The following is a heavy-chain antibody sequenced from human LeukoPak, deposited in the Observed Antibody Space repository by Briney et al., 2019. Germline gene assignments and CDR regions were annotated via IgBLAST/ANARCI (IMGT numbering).Heavy chain of an antibody. Sequence: GGSLRLSCAASGFTFTDFLTHWVRQAPGKGLEWVAVTTVGEDIKVYADSVKGRFTISRDNSKNTLYLQMNSLRAEDTAVYYCARDWFHAIDYWGQGILVTVSS. CDR3: ARDWFHAIDY. V-gene: IGHV3-30*14. D-gene: IGHD2/OR15-2a*01. CDR1: GFTFTDFL. J-gene: IGHJ4*02. CDR2: TTVGEDIK.